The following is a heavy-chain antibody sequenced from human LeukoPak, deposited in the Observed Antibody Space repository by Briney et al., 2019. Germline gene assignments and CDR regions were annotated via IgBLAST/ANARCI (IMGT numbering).Heavy chain of an antibody. D-gene: IGHD3-10*01. CDR3: ARGSGLFRVTHNWFDP. Sequence: ASVKVSCKASGYTFTGYYMHWVRQAPGQGLEWMGWINPNSGGTNYAQKFQGRVTMTRDTSISTAYMELSRLRSDDTAVYYCARGSGLFRVTHNWFDPWGQGTLVTVSS. CDR2: INPNSGGT. V-gene: IGHV1-2*02. J-gene: IGHJ5*02. CDR1: GYTFTGYY.